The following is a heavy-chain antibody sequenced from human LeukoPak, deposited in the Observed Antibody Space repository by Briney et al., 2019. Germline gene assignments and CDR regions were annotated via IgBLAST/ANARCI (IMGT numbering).Heavy chain of an antibody. D-gene: IGHD6-19*01. Sequence: PSETLSLTCAVYGGSFSGYYWGWIRQPPGKGLEWIGSIYHSGSTYYNPSLKSRVTISVDTSKNQFSLRLSSVTAADTAVYYCARHKSSGFSYDYWGQGTLVTVSS. CDR2: IYHSGST. CDR1: GGSFSGYY. CDR3: ARHKSSGFSYDY. J-gene: IGHJ4*02. V-gene: IGHV4-38-2*01.